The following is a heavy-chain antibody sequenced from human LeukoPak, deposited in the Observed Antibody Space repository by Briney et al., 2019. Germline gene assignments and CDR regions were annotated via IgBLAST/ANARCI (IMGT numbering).Heavy chain of an antibody. V-gene: IGHV3-21*01. Sequence: NPGGSLRLSCAASGFTFSSYSMNWVRQAPGKGLERVSSISSSSSYIYYADSVKGRFTISRDNAKNSLYLQMNSLRAEDTAVYYCARESYIAVATGDYWGQGTLVTVSS. CDR1: GFTFSSYS. J-gene: IGHJ4*02. D-gene: IGHD6-19*01. CDR2: ISSSSSYI. CDR3: ARESYIAVATGDY.